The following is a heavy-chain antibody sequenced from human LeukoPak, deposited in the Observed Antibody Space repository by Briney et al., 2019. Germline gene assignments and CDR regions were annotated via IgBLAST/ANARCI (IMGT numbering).Heavy chain of an antibody. CDR2: IKQDGSER. CDR3: ARDSVVVIVPAALDY. J-gene: IGHJ4*02. D-gene: IGHD2-2*01. CDR1: GFTFSSYW. V-gene: IGHV3-7*01. Sequence: GGSLRLSCVGSGFTFSSYWMSWVRQAPGKGLVWVANIKQDGSERYYVDSVKGRFTISRDNAKNSLYLQMNSLRAEDTAVYYCARDSVVVIVPAALDYWGQGTLVTVSS.